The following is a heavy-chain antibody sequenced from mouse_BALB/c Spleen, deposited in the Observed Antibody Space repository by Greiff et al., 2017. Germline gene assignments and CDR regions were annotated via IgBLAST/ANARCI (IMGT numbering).Heavy chain of an antibody. D-gene: IGHD2-1*01. CDR3: ARDGNYDWYFDV. J-gene: IGHJ1*01. V-gene: IGHV5-17*02. CDR1: GFTFSSFG. Sequence: EVQRVESGGGLVQPGGSRKLSCAASGFTFSSFGMHWVRQAPEKGLEWVAYISSGSSTIYYADTVKGRFTISRDNPKNTLFLQMTSLRSEDTAMYYCARDGNYDWYFDVWGAGTTVTVSS. CDR2: ISSGSSTI.